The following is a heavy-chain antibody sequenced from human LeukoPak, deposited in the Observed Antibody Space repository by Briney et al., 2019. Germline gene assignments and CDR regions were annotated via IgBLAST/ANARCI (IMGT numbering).Heavy chain of an antibody. CDR1: GFTFSNAW. CDR2: IKQDGSEK. Sequence: PGGSLRLSCTASGFTFSNAWINWVRQAPGKGLEWVANIKQDGSEKYYVDSVKGRFTISRDNAKNSLYLQMDSLRAEDTAVYYCARGRWLPGSLDNWGQGTLVTVSS. V-gene: IGHV3-7*02. CDR3: ARGRWLPGSLDN. D-gene: IGHD5-24*01. J-gene: IGHJ4*02.